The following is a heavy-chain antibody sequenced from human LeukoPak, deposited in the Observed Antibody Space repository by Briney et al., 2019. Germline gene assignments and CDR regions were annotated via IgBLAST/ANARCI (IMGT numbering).Heavy chain of an antibody. CDR1: GFTVSTNY. CDR2: IYSGGNT. D-gene: IGHD4-23*01. CDR3: ARDSGTTVGYFDY. Sequence: GGSLRLSYAASGFTVSTNYMSWDRQAPGRGLEWVSVIYSGGNTYYADSVKGRFTISRDNSKNTLYLQMNSLRADDTAVYYCARDSGTTVGYFDYWGQGTLVTVSS. J-gene: IGHJ4*02. V-gene: IGHV3-66*01.